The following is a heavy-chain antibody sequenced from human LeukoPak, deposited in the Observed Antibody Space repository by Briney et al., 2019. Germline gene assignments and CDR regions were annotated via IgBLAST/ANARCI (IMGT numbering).Heavy chain of an antibody. V-gene: IGHV3-23*01. Sequence: PGGSLRLSCAASGFTFSSYPMSWVRQAPGKGLEWVSAISGSGGSTYYAESVKGRFTIYADNSKNTLYLQMNSLRAEDTAVYYCANSAGQLWFFLDYWGQGTLVTVSS. CDR3: ANSAGQLWFFLDY. CDR1: GFTFSSYP. J-gene: IGHJ4*02. CDR2: ISGSGGST. D-gene: IGHD5-18*01.